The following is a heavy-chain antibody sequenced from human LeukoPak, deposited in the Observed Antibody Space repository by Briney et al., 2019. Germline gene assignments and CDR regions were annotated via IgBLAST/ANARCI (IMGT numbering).Heavy chain of an antibody. CDR1: GFTFGKYW. CDR2: IKLDGSEK. CDR3: ARGYSSSWYNWLDP. Sequence: PGGSLRLSCVASGFTFGKYWMSWVRQAPGKGLEWVANIKLDGSEKNYVDSVKGRFTISRDNAENTLYLQMSSLRAEDAAVYYCARGYSSSWYNWLDPWGQGTLVTVSS. J-gene: IGHJ5*02. V-gene: IGHV3-7*01. D-gene: IGHD6-13*01.